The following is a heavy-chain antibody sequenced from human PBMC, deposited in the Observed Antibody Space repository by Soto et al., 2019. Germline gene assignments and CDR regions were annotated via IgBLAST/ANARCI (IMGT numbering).Heavy chain of an antibody. CDR2: ISGSGAGT. CDR3: AKGPTVFGAVISFDYYYGMYV. Sequence: GGSLRLSCTASGFTFSTSAISWVRQAPGRGLGWVSGISGSGAGTYYADSVKGRFTISRDNSKNTLYLQMSGLRAEDAALYYCAKGPTVFGAVISFDYYYGMYVWGQGTPVTVSS. J-gene: IGHJ6*02. V-gene: IGHV3-23*01. D-gene: IGHD3-3*01. CDR1: GFTFSTSA.